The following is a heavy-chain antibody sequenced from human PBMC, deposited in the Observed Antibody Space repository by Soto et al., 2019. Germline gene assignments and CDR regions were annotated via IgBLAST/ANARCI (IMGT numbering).Heavy chain of an antibody. CDR2: IFPSDSDT. V-gene: IGHV5-51*01. CDR1: GYRFTSYW. D-gene: IGHD3-22*01. CDR3: ARKDKSGYFNWFDP. J-gene: IGHJ5*02. Sequence: GESLKISCRTSGYRFTSYWIAWVRQMPGKGLEWMGIIFPSDSDTRYSLSFQGQVTISADRSTSTVFLQWASLKASDTAVYFCARKDKSGYFNWFDPWGHGTLVTVSS.